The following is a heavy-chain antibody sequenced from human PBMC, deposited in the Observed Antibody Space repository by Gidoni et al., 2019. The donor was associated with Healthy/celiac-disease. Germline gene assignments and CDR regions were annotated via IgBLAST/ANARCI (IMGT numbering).Heavy chain of an antibody. D-gene: IGHD4-17*01. J-gene: IGHJ4*02. CDR3: AKCPYGDYEGGIDY. CDR1: GFTFSSYG. CDR2: ISYDGSKK. Sequence: QVQLVESGGGVVQPGRSLRLSCAASGFTFSSYGMHWVRQAPGKGLEWVAVISYDGSKKYYADSVKGRFTISRDNSKNTLYLQMNSLRAEDTAVYYCAKCPYGDYEGGIDYWGQGTLVTVSS. V-gene: IGHV3-30*18.